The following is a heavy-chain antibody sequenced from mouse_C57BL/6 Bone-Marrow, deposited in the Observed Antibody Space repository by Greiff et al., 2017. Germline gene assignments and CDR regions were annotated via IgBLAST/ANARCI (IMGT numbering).Heavy chain of an antibody. J-gene: IGHJ3*01. CDR3: ALLYYYGST. CDR2: IDPSDSYT. D-gene: IGHD1-1*01. CDR1: GYTFTSYW. Sequence: VQLQQPGAELVRPGTSVKLSCKASGYTFTSYWMHWVKQRPGQGLEWIGVIDPSDSYTNYNQKFKGKATLTVDTSSSTAYMQLSSLTSEDSAVYYCALLYYYGSTWGQGTLVTVSA. V-gene: IGHV1-59*01.